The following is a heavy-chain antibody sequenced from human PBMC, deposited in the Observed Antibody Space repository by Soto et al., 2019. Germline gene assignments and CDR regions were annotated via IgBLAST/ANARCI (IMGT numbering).Heavy chain of an antibody. J-gene: IGHJ6*03. Sequence: ASVKVSCKASGYTFTSYAMHWVRQAPGQRLEWMGWINAGNGNTKYSQKFQGRVTITRDTSASTAYMELSSLRSEDTAVYYCALTRVSVFYYYYYMDVWGKGTTVTVSS. D-gene: IGHD3-3*01. CDR3: ALTRVSVFYYYYYMDV. V-gene: IGHV1-3*01. CDR1: GYTFTSYA. CDR2: INAGNGNT.